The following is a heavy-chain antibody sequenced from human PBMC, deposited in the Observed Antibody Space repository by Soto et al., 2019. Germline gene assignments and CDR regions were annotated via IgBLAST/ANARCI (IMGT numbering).Heavy chain of an antibody. CDR2: INHSGST. V-gene: IGHV4-34*01. D-gene: IGHD3-22*01. CDR3: ARGYYDSSGYYPGYYFDY. CDR1: GGSFSGYY. Sequence: SETLSLTCAVYGGSFSGYYWSWIRQPPGKGLEWIGEINHSGSTNYNPSLKSRVTISVDTSKNQFSLKLSSVTAADTAVYYCARGYYDSSGYYPGYYFDYWGQGTLVTVSS. J-gene: IGHJ4*02.